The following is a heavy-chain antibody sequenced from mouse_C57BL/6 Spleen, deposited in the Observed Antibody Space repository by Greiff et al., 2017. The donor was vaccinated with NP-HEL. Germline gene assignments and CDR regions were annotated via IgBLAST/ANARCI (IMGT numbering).Heavy chain of an antibody. CDR3: ARPPDYYGSSYYFDY. D-gene: IGHD1-1*01. CDR1: GFTFSSYG. V-gene: IGHV5-6*01. Sequence: EVHLVESGGDLVKPGGSLKLSCAASGFTFSSYGMSWVRQTPDKRLEWVATISSGGSYTYYPDSVKGRFTISRDNAKNTLYLQMSSLKSEDTAMYYCARPPDYYGSSYYFDYWGQGTTLTVSS. CDR2: ISSGGSYT. J-gene: IGHJ2*01.